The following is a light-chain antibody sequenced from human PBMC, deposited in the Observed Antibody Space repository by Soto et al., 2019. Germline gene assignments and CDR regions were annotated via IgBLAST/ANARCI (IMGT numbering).Light chain of an antibody. Sequence: QSVLTQPPSASGSPGQSVAISCTGTSSDVGGYNYVSWYQQHPGKAPKLMIYEVNKRPSAVPDRFSGSKSGNTASLTVSGLQAEDEADYYCSSYAGSSNVFGTGTKVTV. V-gene: IGLV2-8*01. CDR3: SSYAGSSNV. CDR2: EVN. CDR1: SSDVGGYNY. J-gene: IGLJ1*01.